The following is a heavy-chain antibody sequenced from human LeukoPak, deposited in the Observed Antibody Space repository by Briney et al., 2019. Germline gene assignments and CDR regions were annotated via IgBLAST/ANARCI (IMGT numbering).Heavy chain of an antibody. CDR1: GYTFTGYY. V-gene: IGHV1-2*02. CDR2: INPNSGGT. J-gene: IGHJ6*02. D-gene: IGHD2-2*01. CDR3: ALNCSSTSCYPKNYYYGTDV. Sequence: ASVKVSCEASGYTFTGYYMHWVRQAPGQGLEWMGWINPNSGGTNYAQKFQGRVTMTTDTSISTAYMELSRLRSDDTAVYYCALNCSSTSCYPKNYYYGTDVWGQGTTVTVSS.